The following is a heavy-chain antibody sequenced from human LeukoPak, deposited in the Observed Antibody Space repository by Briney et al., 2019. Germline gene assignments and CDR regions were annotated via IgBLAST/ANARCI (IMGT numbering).Heavy chain of an antibody. V-gene: IGHV3-7*03. D-gene: IGHD6-13*01. CDR3: ARAYSSSWSPPGY. J-gene: IGHJ4*02. CDR2: IKQDGSEK. CDR1: GFTFSSYG. Sequence: PGGSLRLSCAASGFTFSSYGMSWVRQAPGKGLEWVANIKQDGSEKYYVDSVKGRFTISRDNAKNSLYLQMNSLRAEDTAVYYCARAYSSSWSPPGYWGQGTLVTVSS.